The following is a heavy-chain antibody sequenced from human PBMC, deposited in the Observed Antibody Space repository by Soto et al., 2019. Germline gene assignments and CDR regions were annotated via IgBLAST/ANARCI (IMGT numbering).Heavy chain of an antibody. J-gene: IGHJ5*02. CDR1: GYTLSEVS. V-gene: IGHV1-24*01. CDR3: AIAAYCSGAACYSGYNWFDP. Sequence: QVQLVQSGAVVRKPGASVTVSCKVSGYTLSEVSIHWVRQTPGKGLEWMGGFDPENDETSYAQKFQGRVTLTEDTSTDNAYLELSSLRSEDTAIYYCAIAAYCSGAACYSGYNWFDPWGQGTQVTVSS. D-gene: IGHD2-15*01. CDR2: FDPENDET.